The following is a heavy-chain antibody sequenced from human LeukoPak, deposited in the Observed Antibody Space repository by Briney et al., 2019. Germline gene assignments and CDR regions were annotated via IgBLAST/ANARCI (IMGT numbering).Heavy chain of an antibody. CDR1: GGSINNYY. J-gene: IGHJ4*02. CDR3: ARHALRGNDVLPTNYFDY. D-gene: IGHD5-12*01. V-gene: IGHV4-59*08. Sequence: SETLSLTCTVSGGSINNYYWNWIRQPPGKGLEWIGYIYYSGITNYNPSLKSRVSISVDTSRNQFSLSLSSVTAADTAVYYCARHALRGNDVLPTNYFDYWGQGALVTVSS. CDR2: IYYSGIT.